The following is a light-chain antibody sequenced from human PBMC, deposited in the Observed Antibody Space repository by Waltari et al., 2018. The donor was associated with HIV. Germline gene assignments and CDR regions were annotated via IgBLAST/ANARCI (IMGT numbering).Light chain of an antibody. CDR2: EVS. V-gene: IGLV2-14*01. J-gene: IGLJ2*01. Sequence: QSALTQPASVSGSPGQSITMSCTGTTSDIGGYNFVSWYQQHPGKAPKVIIYEVSNRTSGVSTRFSGSKAGNTASLTISGLQAEDEADYYFSSYSTAANVVFGEGTKLTV. CDR1: TSDIGGYNF. CDR3: SSYSTAANVV.